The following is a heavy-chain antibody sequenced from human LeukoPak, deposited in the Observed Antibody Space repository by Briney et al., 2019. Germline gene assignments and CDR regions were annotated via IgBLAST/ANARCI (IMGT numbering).Heavy chain of an antibody. V-gene: IGHV3-21*01. Sequence: GGSLTLSCAPSGFNFSSYSINWVRQAPGKGGEWVSSINSSSSYIYYADSVKGRFTISRDNSKNSLYLQMNRLRAEDTAVYYCARGVIPPDYGEDYWGQGTLVTVSS. CDR1: GFNFSSYS. J-gene: IGHJ4*02. CDR2: INSSSSYI. D-gene: IGHD4-17*01. CDR3: ARGVIPPDYGEDY.